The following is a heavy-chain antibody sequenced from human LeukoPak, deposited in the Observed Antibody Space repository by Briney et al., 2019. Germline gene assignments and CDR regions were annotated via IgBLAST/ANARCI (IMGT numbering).Heavy chain of an antibody. D-gene: IGHD2-2*02. CDR3: AHMPIVVVPAAIKYWFDP. V-gene: IGHV2-5*01. Sequence: SGPTLVNPTQTLTLTCTFSGFSLSTSGVGVGWIRQPPGKALEWLALIYWNDDKRYSPSLKSRLTITKDTSKNQVVLTMTNMDPVDTATYYCAHMPIVVVPAAIKYWFDPWGQGTLVTVSS. CDR2: IYWNDDK. CDR1: GFSLSTSGVG. J-gene: IGHJ5*02.